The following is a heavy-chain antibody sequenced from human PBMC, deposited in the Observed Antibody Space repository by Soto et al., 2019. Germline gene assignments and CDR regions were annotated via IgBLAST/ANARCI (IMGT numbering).Heavy chain of an antibody. J-gene: IGHJ4*02. V-gene: IGHV3-21*01. Sequence: EVQLVESGGGLVKPGGSLRLSCAASGFTFSSYSMNWVRQAPGKGLEWVSSISSSSSYIYYADSVKGRFTISRDNAKNSLHLQMNSLRAEDTAVYYCARTLYYFDYWGQGTLVTVSS. CDR2: ISSSSSYI. CDR1: GFTFSSYS. CDR3: ARTLYYFDY.